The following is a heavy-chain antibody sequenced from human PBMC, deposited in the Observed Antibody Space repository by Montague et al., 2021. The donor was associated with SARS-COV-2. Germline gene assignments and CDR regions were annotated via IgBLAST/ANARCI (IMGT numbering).Heavy chain of an antibody. CDR1: GGSISNHY. CDR3: ARDYTDCSGGSCVFDY. D-gene: IGHD2-15*01. J-gene: IGHJ4*02. CDR2: IYPSGST. V-gene: IGHV4-4*07. Sequence: SETLSLTCTVSGGSISNHYWSWIRQPAGKGLEWIGRIYPSGSTNYNPSLKSRISMSVDTSKNQFSLKLSSVTAADTAIYYCARDYTDCSGGSCVFDYWGQGTLVTVSS.